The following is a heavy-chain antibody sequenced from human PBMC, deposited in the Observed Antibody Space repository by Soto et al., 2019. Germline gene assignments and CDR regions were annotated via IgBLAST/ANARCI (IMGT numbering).Heavy chain of an antibody. V-gene: IGHV2-5*02. CDR1: GFSLSTSGVG. CDR3: AHLEDDYYDSSGSYYFDY. Sequence: QITLKESGPTLVKPTQTLTLTCTFSGFSLSTSGVGVGWIRQPPGKALEWLALIYWDDDKRYSPSLKSRLTITKDTYKNQGVLTMTNLGPVDTATYYCAHLEDDYYDSSGSYYFDYWGQGTLVTVSS. J-gene: IGHJ4*02. D-gene: IGHD3-22*01. CDR2: IYWDDDK.